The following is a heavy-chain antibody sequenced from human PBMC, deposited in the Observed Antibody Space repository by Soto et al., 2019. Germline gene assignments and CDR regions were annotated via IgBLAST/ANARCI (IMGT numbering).Heavy chain of an antibody. Sequence: APGKGLEWVAVISYDGSNKYYADSVKGRFTISRDNSKSTLYLQMNSLRAEDTAVYYCARDPTKYYYDSSGYYYHYWGQGTLVTVSS. J-gene: IGHJ4*02. CDR3: ARDPTKYYYDSSGYYYHY. V-gene: IGHV3-30-3*01. CDR2: ISYDGSNK. D-gene: IGHD3-22*01.